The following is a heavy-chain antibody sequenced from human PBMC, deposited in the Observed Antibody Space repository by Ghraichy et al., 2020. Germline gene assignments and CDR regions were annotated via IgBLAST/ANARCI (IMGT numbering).Heavy chain of an antibody. V-gene: IGHV3-23*01. Sequence: GGSLRLSCAASGFTFSSYAMSWVRQAPGKGLEWVSAISGSGGSTYYADSAKGRFTISRDNSKNTLYLQMNSLRAEDTAVYYCAKDVVQLERPDAFDIWGQGTMVTVSS. J-gene: IGHJ3*02. D-gene: IGHD1-1*01. CDR3: AKDVVQLERPDAFDI. CDR1: GFTFSSYA. CDR2: ISGSGGST.